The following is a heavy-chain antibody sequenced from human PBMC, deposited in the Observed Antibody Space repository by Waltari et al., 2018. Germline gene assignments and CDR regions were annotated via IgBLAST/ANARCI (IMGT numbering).Heavy chain of an antibody. CDR3: AKDQVVVAASGILDY. J-gene: IGHJ4*02. Sequence: QVQLVESGGGVVQPGRSLRLSCAASGFTFSSYGMHWVRQAPGKGLEWVAVIWYDGSNKYYADSVKGRFTISRDNSKNTLYLQMNSLRAEDTAMYYCAKDQVVVAASGILDYWGQGTLVTVSS. CDR1: GFTFSSYG. V-gene: IGHV3-30*18. CDR2: IWYDGSNK. D-gene: IGHD2-15*01.